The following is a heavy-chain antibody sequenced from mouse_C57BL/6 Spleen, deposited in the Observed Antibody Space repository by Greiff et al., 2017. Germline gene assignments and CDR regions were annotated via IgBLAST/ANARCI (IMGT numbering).Heavy chain of an antibody. CDR3: ARHEGDSNLFAY. Sequence: VKLMESGAELVKPGASVKLSCKASGYTFTEYTIHWVKQRSGQGLEWIGWFYPGSGSIKYNEKFKDKATLTADKSSSTVYMELSRLTSEDSAVYFCARHEGDSNLFAYWGQGTLVTVSA. J-gene: IGHJ3*01. CDR1: GYTFTEYT. D-gene: IGHD2-5*01. CDR2: FYPGSGSI. V-gene: IGHV1-62-2*01.